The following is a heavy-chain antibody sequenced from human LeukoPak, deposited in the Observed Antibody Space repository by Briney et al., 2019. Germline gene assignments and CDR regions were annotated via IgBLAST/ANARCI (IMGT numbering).Heavy chain of an antibody. CDR3: ARDGYYYDSSGYTLDY. D-gene: IGHD3-22*01. V-gene: IGHV3-21*01. CDR1: GFTFSSYS. CDR2: ISSSSSYI. J-gene: IGHJ4*02. Sequence: GGSLRLSCAASGFTFSSYSMNWVRQAPGKGLEWVSSISSSSSYIYYADSVKGRFTISRDNAKNSLYLQMNSLRAEDTAVYYCARDGYYYDSSGYTLDYWGQGTLVIVSS.